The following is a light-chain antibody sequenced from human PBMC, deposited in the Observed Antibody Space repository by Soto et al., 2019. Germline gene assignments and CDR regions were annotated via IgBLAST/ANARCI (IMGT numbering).Light chain of an antibody. Sequence: QSALTQPASVSGSPGQSITISCTGTSSDVGGYNYVSWYQQHPGKAPKLMIYEVNNRPSGVSNRFSGSKSGNKASLTISDLQTEDEADYYCNSYTATNARVFGGGTKLTVL. V-gene: IGLV2-14*01. J-gene: IGLJ2*01. CDR2: EVN. CDR3: NSYTATNARV. CDR1: SSDVGGYNY.